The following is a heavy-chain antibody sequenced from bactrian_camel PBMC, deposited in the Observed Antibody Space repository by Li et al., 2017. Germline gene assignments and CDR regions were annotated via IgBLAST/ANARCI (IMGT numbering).Heavy chain of an antibody. J-gene: IGHJ6*01. CDR1: GGFFSRPC. D-gene: IGHD2*01. Sequence: HVQLLESGGGSVQAGGSLRLSCVASGGFFSRPCMGWFRQAPGKEREGVAALDSDGSISYADSVKGRFTISKDNAKNMVYLHMTSLKPEDTGVYYCVRDYKSGDYRDDFGYWGHGTQVTVSS. V-gene: IGHV3S53*01. CDR3: VRDYKSGDYRDDFGY. CDR2: LDSDGSI.